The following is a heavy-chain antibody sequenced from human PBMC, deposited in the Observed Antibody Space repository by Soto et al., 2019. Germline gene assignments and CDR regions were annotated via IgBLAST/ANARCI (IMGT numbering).Heavy chain of an antibody. D-gene: IGHD3-16*02. CDR3: ARVGYRFYDYVWGSYRMGPTTGYGMDV. V-gene: IGHV3-21*01. CDR2: ISSSSSYI. J-gene: IGHJ6*02. CDR1: GFTFSSYS. Sequence: GGSLRLSCAASGFTFSSYSMNWVRQAPGKGLEWVSSISSSSSYIYYADPVKGRFTISRDNAKNSLYLQMNSLRAEDTAVYYCARVGYRFYDYVWGSYRMGPTTGYGMDVWGQGTTVTVSS.